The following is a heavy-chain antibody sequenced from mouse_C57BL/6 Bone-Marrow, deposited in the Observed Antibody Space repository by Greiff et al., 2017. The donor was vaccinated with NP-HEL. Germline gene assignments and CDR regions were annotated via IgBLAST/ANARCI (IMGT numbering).Heavy chain of an antibody. D-gene: IGHD1-1*01. CDR3: ARGAYYGSSYGYFDY. CDR2: IYPGSGST. V-gene: IGHV1-55*01. J-gene: IGHJ3*01. CDR1: GYTFTSYW. Sequence: QVQLQQPGAELVKPGASVKMSCKASGYTFTSYWITWVKQRPGQGLEWIGDIYPGSGSTNYNEKFKSKATLTVDTSSSTAYMQLSSLTSEDSAVYYCARGAYYGSSYGYFDYWGQGTLVTVSA.